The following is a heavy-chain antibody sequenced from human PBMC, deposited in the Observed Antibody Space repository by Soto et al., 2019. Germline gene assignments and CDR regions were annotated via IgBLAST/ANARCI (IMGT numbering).Heavy chain of an antibody. Sequence: GASVKVSCKASGGTFSSYAISWVRQAPGQGLEWMGGIIPIFGTANYAQKFQGRVTITADESTSTAYMELSSLRSEDTAVYYCARDPVEYCGGDCYSDYWGQGTLVTVYS. J-gene: IGHJ4*02. V-gene: IGHV1-69*13. CDR1: GGTFSSYA. D-gene: IGHD2-21*02. CDR2: IIPIFGTA. CDR3: ARDPVEYCGGDCYSDY.